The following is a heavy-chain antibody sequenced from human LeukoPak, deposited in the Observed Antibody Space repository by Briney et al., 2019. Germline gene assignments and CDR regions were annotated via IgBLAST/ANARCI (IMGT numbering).Heavy chain of an antibody. V-gene: IGHV3-23*01. CDR1: GFTFSSYG. CDR2: ISGSGGST. D-gene: IGHD3-22*01. Sequence: PGGTLRLSCAASGFTFSSYGMSWVRQAPGKGLEWVSAISGSGGSTYYAGSVKGRFTISRDNSKNTLYLQMNSLRAEDTAVYYCARDGGGSSGYYWGLGYWGQGTLVTVSS. CDR3: ARDGGGSSGYYWGLGY. J-gene: IGHJ4*02.